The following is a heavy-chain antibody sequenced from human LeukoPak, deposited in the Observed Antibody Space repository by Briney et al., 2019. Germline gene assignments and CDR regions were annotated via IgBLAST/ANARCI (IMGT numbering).Heavy chain of an antibody. V-gene: IGHV3-21*01. Sequence: GSLRLSCAASGFTFSGYSMNWVRQAPGKGLEWVSSITASSYIYYADSVKGRFTISRDNAKNSLYLQMNSLRAEDTAVYYCARDPGPGDYWGQGTLVTVSS. CDR3: ARDPGPGDY. CDR1: GFTFSGYS. CDR2: ITASSYI. J-gene: IGHJ4*02. D-gene: IGHD2-8*02.